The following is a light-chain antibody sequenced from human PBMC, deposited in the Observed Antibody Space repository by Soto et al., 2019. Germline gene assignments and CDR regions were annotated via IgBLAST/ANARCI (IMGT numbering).Light chain of an antibody. V-gene: IGKV3-11*01. Sequence: EIVLTQSPATLSLSPGERATLSCRVSQSVSSYLAWYQQKPGQAPRLLIYDASNRATGIPARFSGSGSGTDFTLTISSLEPEDFAVYYCQQRSNWSIFTFGPGTKVDIK. CDR3: QQRSNWSIFT. J-gene: IGKJ3*01. CDR2: DAS. CDR1: QSVSSY.